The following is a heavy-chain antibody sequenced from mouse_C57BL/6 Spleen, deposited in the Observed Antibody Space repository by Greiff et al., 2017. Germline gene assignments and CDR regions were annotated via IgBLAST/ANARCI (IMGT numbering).Heavy chain of an antibody. D-gene: IGHD1-1*01. V-gene: IGHV1-82*01. J-gene: IGHJ2*01. CDR3: AREFYYYGSNYFDY. CDR1: GYAFSSSW. Sequence: QVQLQQSGSELVKPGASVKISCKASGYAFSSSWMNWVKQRPGKGLEWIGRIYPGDGDTNYNGKFKGKATLTADKSSSTAYMQLSSLTSEDSAVYFCAREFYYYGSNYFDYWGQGTTLTVSS. CDR2: IYPGDGDT.